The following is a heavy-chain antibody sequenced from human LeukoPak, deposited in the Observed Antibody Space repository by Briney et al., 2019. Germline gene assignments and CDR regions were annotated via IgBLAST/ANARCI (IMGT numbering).Heavy chain of an antibody. V-gene: IGHV4-59*01. CDR3: ARLTTRPGGIRPLIMDY. Sequence: SETLSLTCTVSTGSISSDYWTWIRQPPGKGLEWIGYIFYSGSTKYNPSLTSRATISLDTSKNQFSLKLTSMTAADTAVYYCARLTTRPGGIRPLIMDYWGQGTLVTVSS. J-gene: IGHJ4*02. CDR1: TGSISSDY. D-gene: IGHD3-10*01. CDR2: IFYSGST.